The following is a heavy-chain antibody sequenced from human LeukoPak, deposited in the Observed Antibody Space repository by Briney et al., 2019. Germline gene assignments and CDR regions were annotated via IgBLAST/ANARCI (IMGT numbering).Heavy chain of an antibody. J-gene: IGHJ4*02. V-gene: IGHV4-39*07. Sequence: PSETLSLTCTVSGGSISSSSYYWGWIRQPPGKGLEWIGSIYYSGSTYYNPSLKSRVTISVDKSKNQFSLKLSSVTAADTAVYYCARAAGIAVAGSFDYWGQGTLVTVSS. CDR3: ARAAGIAVAGSFDY. D-gene: IGHD6-19*01. CDR2: IYYSGST. CDR1: GGSISSSSYY.